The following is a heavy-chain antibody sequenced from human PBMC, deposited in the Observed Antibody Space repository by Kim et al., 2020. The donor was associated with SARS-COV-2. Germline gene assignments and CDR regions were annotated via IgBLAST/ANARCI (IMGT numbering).Heavy chain of an antibody. CDR3: AKPSYYYNSAIVWYFDL. J-gene: IGHJ2*01. Sequence: VRRRFTISRDNSKTTLYLQMNNLRAEDTAVYYCAKPSYYYNSAIVWYFDLWGRGTLVTVSS. V-gene: IGHV3-23*01. D-gene: IGHD3-10*01.